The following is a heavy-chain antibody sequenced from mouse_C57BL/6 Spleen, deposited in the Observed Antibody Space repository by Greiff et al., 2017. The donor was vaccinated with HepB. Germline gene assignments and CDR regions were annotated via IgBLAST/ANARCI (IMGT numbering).Heavy chain of an antibody. D-gene: IGHD2-2*01. J-gene: IGHJ2*01. Sequence: EVQRVESGPGLVKPSQSLSLTCSVTGYSITSGYYWNWIRQFPGNKLEWMGYISYDGSNNYNPSLKNRISITRDTSKNQFFLKLNSVTTEDTATYYCAREWLPYYFDYWGQGTTLTVSS. CDR3: AREWLPYYFDY. CDR1: GYSITSGYY. CDR2: ISYDGSN. V-gene: IGHV3-6*01.